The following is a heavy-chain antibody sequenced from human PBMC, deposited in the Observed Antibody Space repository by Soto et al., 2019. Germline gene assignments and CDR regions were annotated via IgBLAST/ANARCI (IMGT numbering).Heavy chain of an antibody. D-gene: IGHD6-19*01. CDR1: GGSISSGGYS. J-gene: IGHJ5*02. V-gene: IGHV4-30-2*01. Sequence: SETLSLTCAVSGGSISSGGYSWSWIRQPPGKGLEWIGYIYHSGSTYYNPSLKSRVTISVDRSKNQFSLKLSSVTAADTAVYYCARQWLVRNWFDPWGQGTLVTVSS. CDR2: IYHSGST. CDR3: ARQWLVRNWFDP.